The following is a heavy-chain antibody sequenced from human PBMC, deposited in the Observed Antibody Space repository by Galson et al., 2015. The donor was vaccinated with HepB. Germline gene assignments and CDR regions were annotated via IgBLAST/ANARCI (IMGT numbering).Heavy chain of an antibody. Sequence: SLRLSCAASGFTLSSFGMHWVRQAPGKGLEWVAVTWYDGSHTFYADSVKGRFTISRDNSKNTLYLQMNSLRDEDTAVYYCARGILVVTAGYYFDYWGQGTLVTVSS. CDR2: TWYDGSHT. J-gene: IGHJ4*02. CDR3: ARGILVVTAGYYFDY. CDR1: GFTLSSFG. D-gene: IGHD2-21*02. V-gene: IGHV3-33*01.